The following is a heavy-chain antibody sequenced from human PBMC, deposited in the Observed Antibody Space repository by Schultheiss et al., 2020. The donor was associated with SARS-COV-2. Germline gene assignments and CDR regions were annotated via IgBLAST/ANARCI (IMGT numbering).Heavy chain of an antibody. V-gene: IGHV4-34*01. J-gene: IGHJ3*02. Sequence: GSLRLSCAVYGGSFSGYYWSWIRQPPGKGLEWIGEINHSGSTNYNPSLKSRVTISVDTSKNQFSLKLSSVTAADTAVYYCARWFRPGGGAFDIWGQGTMVTVSS. CDR3: ARWFRPGGGAFDI. CDR2: INHSGST. CDR1: GGSFSGYY. D-gene: IGHD3-10*01.